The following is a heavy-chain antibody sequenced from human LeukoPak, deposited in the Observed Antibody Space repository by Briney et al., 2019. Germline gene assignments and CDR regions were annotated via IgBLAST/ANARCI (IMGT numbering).Heavy chain of an antibody. Sequence: GRSLRLSCAASGFTFSSYAMHWVRQAPGKGLEGVAVISYDGSNKYYADSVKGRFTISRDNSKNTLYLQMNSLRAEDTAVYYCARDRLDGMDVWGQGTTVTVSS. J-gene: IGHJ6*02. CDR2: ISYDGSNK. CDR3: ARDRLDGMDV. V-gene: IGHV3-30-3*01. CDR1: GFTFSSYA.